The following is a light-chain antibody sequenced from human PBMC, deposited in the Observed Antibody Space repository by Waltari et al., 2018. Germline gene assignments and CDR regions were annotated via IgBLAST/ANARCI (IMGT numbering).Light chain of an antibody. Sequence: QSALTQPASVSGSPGQSITISCIGTSSDIGTYNLVSWYQQYPGKAPRLSIFDVIKRPSGISNRFSGSKSANTASLISSGLQAEDEADYYCCSYVIINSWVFGGVTKVTVL. CDR3: CSYVIINSWV. V-gene: IGLV2-23*02. J-gene: IGLJ3*02. CDR1: SSDIGTYNL. CDR2: DVI.